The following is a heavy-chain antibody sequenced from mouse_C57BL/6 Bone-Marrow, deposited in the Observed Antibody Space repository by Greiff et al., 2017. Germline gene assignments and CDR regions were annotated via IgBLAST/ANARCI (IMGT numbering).Heavy chain of an antibody. J-gene: IGHJ2*01. CDR3: ARERLLRYY. Sequence: VQLKESGAELAKPGASVKLSCKASGYTFTSYWMHWVKQRPGQGLEWIGYINPSSGYTKYNQKFKDKATLTADKSSSAAYMQLGSLTYEDSAVYYCARERLLRYYWGQGTTLTVSS. CDR2: INPSSGYT. D-gene: IGHD1-1*01. V-gene: IGHV1-7*01. CDR1: GYTFTSYW.